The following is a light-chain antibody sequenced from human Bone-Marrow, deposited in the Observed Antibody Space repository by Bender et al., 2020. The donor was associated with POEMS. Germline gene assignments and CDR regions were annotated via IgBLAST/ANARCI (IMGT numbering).Light chain of an antibody. CDR1: SSDVGGYNY. V-gene: IGLV2-14*01. CDR2: EVS. CDR3: SSYTGTMGV. Sequence: QSALTQPASVSGSRGQSITISCTGTSSDVGGYNYVSWYQHFPGKAPKVMIYEVSNRPSGVSDRFSASKSGNTASLTIFDLQAEDEADYYCSSYTGTMGVFGGGTKLTVL. J-gene: IGLJ2*01.